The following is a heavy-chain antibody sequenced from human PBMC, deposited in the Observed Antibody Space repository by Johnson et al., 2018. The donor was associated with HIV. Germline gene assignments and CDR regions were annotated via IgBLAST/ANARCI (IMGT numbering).Heavy chain of an antibody. CDR2: IRRGVCAI. CDR1: EFSFSTYA. V-gene: IGHV3-NL1*01. J-gene: IGHJ3*02. CDR3: ARACRDGYTCDAFDI. Sequence: QVQLVESGGGVVQPGRSLRLSCAASEFSFSTYAMHWVRQAPGKGLEWVSYIRRGVCAIFYAASVKGRFTVPIDTSANTLSVQMNSLRREDTALYYCARACRDGYTCDAFDIWGQGTMVTVSS. D-gene: IGHD5-24*01.